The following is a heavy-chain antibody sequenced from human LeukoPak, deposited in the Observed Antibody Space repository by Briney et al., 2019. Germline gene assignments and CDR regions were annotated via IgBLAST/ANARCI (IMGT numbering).Heavy chain of an antibody. CDR1: GGSISNSY. CDR2: IYTSGSTDYKSS. D-gene: IGHD5-18*01. V-gene: IGHV4-4*07. J-gene: IGHJ6*02. Sequence: PSETLSLTCTVSGGSISNSYWSWIRQPAGKGLEWIGRIYTSGSTDYKSSDYNPSLMSRVTLSLDTSKNQFSLRLSSVTAADTAVYYCARGGYPYYYYGMDVWGQGTTVTVSS. CDR3: ARGGYPYYYYGMDV.